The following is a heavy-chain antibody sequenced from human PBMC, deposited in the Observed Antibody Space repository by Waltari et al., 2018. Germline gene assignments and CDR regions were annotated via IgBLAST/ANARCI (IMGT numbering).Heavy chain of an antibody. V-gene: IGHV3-48*01. CDR3: AKAAYYYYYYMDV. J-gene: IGHJ6*03. Sequence: EVQLVESGGGLVQPGGSLRLSCAASGFTFSSYSMSWVRQAPGKGLEWVSHINPSSSTIYDADSVKGRFTISRDNAKNSLYMQMNSLRAEDTALYYCAKAAYYYYYYMDVWGKGTTVTVSS. CDR2: INPSSSTI. CDR1: GFTFSSYS.